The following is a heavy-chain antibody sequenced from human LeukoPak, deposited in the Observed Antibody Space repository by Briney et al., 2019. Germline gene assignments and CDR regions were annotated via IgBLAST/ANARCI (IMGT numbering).Heavy chain of an antibody. D-gene: IGHD5-18*01. V-gene: IGHV3-30*18. J-gene: IGHJ4*02. CDR1: GFTFSSYG. CDR2: ISYDGSNK. Sequence: PGRSLRLSCAASGFTFSSYGMHWVRQAPGKGLEWVAVISYDGSNKYYADSVKGRFTISRDNSKNTLYLQMNSLRAEDTAVYYCAKDQERGYSYGLYYFDYWGQGTLVTVSS. CDR3: AKDQERGYSYGLYYFDY.